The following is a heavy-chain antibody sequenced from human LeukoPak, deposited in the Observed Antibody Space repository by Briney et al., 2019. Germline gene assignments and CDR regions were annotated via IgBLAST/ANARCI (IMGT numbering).Heavy chain of an antibody. Sequence: SETLSLTCSVSGDSITGYYWGWIRQPPGKGLEWIGNIYYTGNTYYNSSLKSRVTISLDTSKNQFSLKVISMTAADTAVYYCARDGIAAAVDYWGQGTLVTVSS. CDR2: IYYTGNT. D-gene: IGHD6-13*01. CDR3: ARDGIAAAVDY. V-gene: IGHV4-39*07. CDR1: GDSITGYY. J-gene: IGHJ4*02.